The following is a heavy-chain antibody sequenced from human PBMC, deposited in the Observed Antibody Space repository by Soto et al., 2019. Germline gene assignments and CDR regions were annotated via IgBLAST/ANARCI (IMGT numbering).Heavy chain of an antibody. J-gene: IGHJ4*02. Sequence: PGRSLRLSCAASGFTFSSYAMSWVRQAPGKGLEWVSAISGSGGSTYYADSVKGRFTISRDNSKNTLYLQMNSLRAEDTAVYYCAKDRTVVSGGFDYWGQGTLVTVSS. CDR1: GFTFSSYA. CDR2: ISGSGGST. V-gene: IGHV3-23*01. CDR3: AKDRTVVSGGFDY. D-gene: IGHD2-15*01.